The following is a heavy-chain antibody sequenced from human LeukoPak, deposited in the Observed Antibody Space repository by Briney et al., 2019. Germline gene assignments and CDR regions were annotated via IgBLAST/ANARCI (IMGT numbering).Heavy chain of an antibody. J-gene: IGHJ6*03. V-gene: IGHV3-21*01. CDR2: ISSSSSYI. CDR1: GFTFSDAW. CDR3: AREMGLRISEYYYYMDV. Sequence: NTGGSLRLSCAASGFTFSDAWMNWVRQAPGKGLEWVSSISSSSSYIYYADSVKGRFTISRDNAKNSLYLQMNSLGAEDTAVYYCAREMGLRISEYYYYMDVWGKGTTVTVSS. D-gene: IGHD3-16*01.